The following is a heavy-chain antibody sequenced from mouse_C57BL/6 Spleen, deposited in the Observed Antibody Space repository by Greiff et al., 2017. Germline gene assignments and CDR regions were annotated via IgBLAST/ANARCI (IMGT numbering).Heavy chain of an antibody. J-gene: IGHJ2*01. V-gene: IGHV1-69*01. CDR3: ARGATVVATGYFDY. D-gene: IGHD1-1*01. CDR2: IDPSDSYT. CDR1: GYTFTSYW. Sequence: QVQLQQSGAELVMPGASVKLSCKASGYTFTSYWMHWVKQRPGQGLEWIGEIDPSDSYTNYNQKFKGKSTLTVDKSSSTAYMQLSSLTSEDAAVYYWARGATVVATGYFDYWGQGTTLTVAS.